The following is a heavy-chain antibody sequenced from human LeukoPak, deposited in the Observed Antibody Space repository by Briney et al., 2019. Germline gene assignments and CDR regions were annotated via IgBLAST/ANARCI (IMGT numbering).Heavy chain of an antibody. D-gene: IGHD6-13*01. J-gene: IGHJ5*02. CDR3: ARDRLPQTSIAAAGPDNWFDP. V-gene: IGHV1-18*01. Sequence: ASVKVSCKASGYTFTSYGISWVRQAPGQGLEWMGWISAYNGNTNYAQKLQGRVTMTTDTSTSTAYMELRSLRSDDTAVYYCARDRLPQTSIAAAGPDNWFDPWGQGTLLRVS. CDR1: GYTFTSYG. CDR2: ISAYNGNT.